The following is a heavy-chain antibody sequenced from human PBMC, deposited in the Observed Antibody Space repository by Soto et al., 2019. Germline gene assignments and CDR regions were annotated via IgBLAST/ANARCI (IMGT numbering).Heavy chain of an antibody. CDR1: GFTFSDYY. V-gene: IGHV3-11*01. J-gene: IGHJ6*03. CDR3: AREEVVPAAMVDYYYYMDV. D-gene: IGHD2-2*01. CDR2: ISSSGSTI. Sequence: GGSLRLSCAASGFTFSDYYMSWIRQAPGKGLEWVSYISSSGSTIYYADSVKGRFTISRDNAKNSLYLQMNSLRAEDTAVYYCAREEVVPAAMVDYYYYMDVWGKGTTVTVSS.